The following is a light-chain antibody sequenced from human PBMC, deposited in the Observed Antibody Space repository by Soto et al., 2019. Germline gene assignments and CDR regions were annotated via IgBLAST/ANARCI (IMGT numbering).Light chain of an antibody. V-gene: IGKV1-5*03. J-gene: IGKJ1*01. CDR1: QSISNW. Sequence: DIQMTQSPSTLSASVGDRVTITCRASQSISNWLAWYQQKPGKAPKLLIYKASGLESGVPSRFSGSGSGTEFTLTISSLQPDDLATYYCQQYSSYSRTFDQGTKVEIK. CDR2: KAS. CDR3: QQYSSYSRT.